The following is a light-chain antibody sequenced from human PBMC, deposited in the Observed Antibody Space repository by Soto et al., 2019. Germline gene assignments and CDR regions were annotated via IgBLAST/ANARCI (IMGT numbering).Light chain of an antibody. Sequence: DIQMTQSPSTLSASVGDRVTITCRASQSISSWLAWYQQKPGKAPKLLIYKASSVESGVPSRFSGSGSGTECTHTISSRQPDDFATYDCQQYNSYSHEYPFGQGTKLEIK. V-gene: IGKV1-5*03. CDR1: QSISSW. CDR3: QQYNSYSHEYP. J-gene: IGKJ2*01. CDR2: KAS.